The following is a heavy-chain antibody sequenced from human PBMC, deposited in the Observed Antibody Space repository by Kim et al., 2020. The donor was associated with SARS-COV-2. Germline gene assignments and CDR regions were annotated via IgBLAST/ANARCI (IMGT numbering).Heavy chain of an antibody. Sequence: SETLSLTCTVSGGSISSNYWSWIRQPPGKGLEWIGYIYYSGSTNYNPSLKSRVTISVDTSKNQFSLKLSSVTAADTAVYYCARGPKNYYYSNGYYKDWG. J-gene: IGHJ1*01. CDR2: IYYSGST. CDR3: ARGPKNYYYSNGYYKD. CDR1: GGSISSNY. D-gene: IGHD3-22*01. V-gene: IGHV4-59*13.